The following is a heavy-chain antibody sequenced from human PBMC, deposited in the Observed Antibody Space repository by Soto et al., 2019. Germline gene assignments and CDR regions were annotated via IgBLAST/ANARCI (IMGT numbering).Heavy chain of an antibody. CDR1: GGSISQYY. J-gene: IGHJ4*02. V-gene: IGHV4-4*07. Sequence: QVQLQESGPGLVKPSETLSLSCGVSGGSISQYYWSWIRQPAGKGLEWIGRIYSGGSTNYNPSLESRVTRSVGTSKSKCSVRLSSVTAADTAVYYCASGPGGFGDFSLDYWGQGTLVTVSS. CDR3: ASGPGGFGDFSLDY. D-gene: IGHD3-10*01. CDR2: IYSGGST.